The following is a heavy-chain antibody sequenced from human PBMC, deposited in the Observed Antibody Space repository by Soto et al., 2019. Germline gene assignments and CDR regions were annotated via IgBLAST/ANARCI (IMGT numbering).Heavy chain of an antibody. D-gene: IGHD3-22*01. V-gene: IGHV3-23*01. CDR2: ISGSGSST. Sequence: GGSLRLSCAASRFTFSSYAMSWVRQAPGKGLEWVSTISGSGSSTYYTDSVKGRFTISRDNSKNTLYLQMNSLRAEDTAVYYCAKGGRSSGYYFYWGQGTLVTVSS. CDR1: RFTFSSYA. CDR3: AKGGRSSGYYFY. J-gene: IGHJ4*02.